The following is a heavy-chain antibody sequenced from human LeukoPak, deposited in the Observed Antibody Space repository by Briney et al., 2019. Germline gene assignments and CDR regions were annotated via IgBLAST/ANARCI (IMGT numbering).Heavy chain of an antibody. J-gene: IGHJ2*01. D-gene: IGHD3-10*01. V-gene: IGHV3-23*01. Sequence: GGTLRLSCAASGFTFSSYGMSWVRQAPGKGLEWVSAISGSGGSTYYADSVKGRLTISRDNSKNTLYLQMNSLRAEDTAVYYCAKAVYYYASGSGWYFDLWGRGTLVTVSS. CDR3: AKAVYYYASGSGWYFDL. CDR1: GFTFSSYG. CDR2: ISGSGGST.